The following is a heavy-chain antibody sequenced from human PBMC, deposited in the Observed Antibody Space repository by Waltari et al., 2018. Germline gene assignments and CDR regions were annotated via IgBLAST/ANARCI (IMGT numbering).Heavy chain of an antibody. CDR3: AREMTSNWFDP. CDR1: GGSISSHY. CDR2: IYYSGST. J-gene: IGHJ5*02. Sequence: QVQLQESGPGLVKPSETLSLTCTVSGGSISSHYWSWIRQPPGKGLEWIGYIYYSGSTNYNPSRKSRVTISVDTSKNQFSLKLSSVTAADTAVYYCAREMTSNWFDPWGQGTLVTVSS. D-gene: IGHD2-21*02. V-gene: IGHV4-59*11.